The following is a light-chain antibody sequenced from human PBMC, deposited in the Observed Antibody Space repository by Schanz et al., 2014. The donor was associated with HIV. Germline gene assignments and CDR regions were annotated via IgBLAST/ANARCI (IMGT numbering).Light chain of an antibody. CDR1: QSVLYSSNNKNY. Sequence: DIVMTQSPDSLAVSLGERATINCKSSQSVLYSSNNKNYLAWYQQKPGQPPKLLIYWASTRESGVPDRFSGSGSGTDFTLTISSLEPEDFAVYHCQQYDNWYPLTFGGGTKVEIK. V-gene: IGKV4-1*01. CDR3: QQYDNWYPLT. CDR2: WAS. J-gene: IGKJ4*01.